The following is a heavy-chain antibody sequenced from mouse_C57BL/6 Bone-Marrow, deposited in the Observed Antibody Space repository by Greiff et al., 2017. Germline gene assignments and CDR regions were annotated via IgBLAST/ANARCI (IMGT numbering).Heavy chain of an antibody. Sequence: QVQLKQSGAELVRPGTSVKMSCKASGYTFTNYWIGWAKQRPGHGLEWIGDIYPGGGYTNYNEKFKGKATLTADKSSSTAYMQFSSLTSEDSAIYYCARSGLRYGSSPWFAYWGQGTLVTVSA. CDR1: GYTFTNYW. CDR2: IYPGGGYT. V-gene: IGHV1-63*01. J-gene: IGHJ3*01. D-gene: IGHD1-1*01. CDR3: ARSGLRYGSSPWFAY.